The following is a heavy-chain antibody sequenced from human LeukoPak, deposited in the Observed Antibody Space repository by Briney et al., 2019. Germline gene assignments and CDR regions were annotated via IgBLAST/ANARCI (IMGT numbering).Heavy chain of an antibody. CDR2: INQDGSEK. CDR1: GFRFVSYW. CDR3: AGDGRPLVS. V-gene: IGHV3-7*05. J-gene: IGHJ5*02. Sequence: GGSLRLSGAASGFRFVSYWMRWVRQAPGKGLEWVANINQDGSEKYYVDSVKGRFTLSRDNAKNSLYLQMNSLRVEDTAVYFCAGDGRPLVSWGRGALVTVSS.